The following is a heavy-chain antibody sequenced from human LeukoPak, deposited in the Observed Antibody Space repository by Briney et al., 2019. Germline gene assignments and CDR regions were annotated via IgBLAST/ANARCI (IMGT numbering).Heavy chain of an antibody. CDR3: ARRAYSSGWYSLDY. D-gene: IGHD6-19*01. CDR1: GFTFSNYA. Sequence: PGGSLRLSCAASGFTFSNYAMNWVRQAPGKGLEWVSGFSGSGGSTFYADSVKGRFTISRDNSKNTLYLQMNSLRAEDTAVYYCARRAYSSGWYSLDYWGQGTLVTVSS. CDR2: FSGSGGST. J-gene: IGHJ4*02. V-gene: IGHV3-23*01.